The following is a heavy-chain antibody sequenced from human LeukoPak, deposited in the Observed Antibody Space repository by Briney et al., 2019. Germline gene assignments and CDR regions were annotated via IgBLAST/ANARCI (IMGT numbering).Heavy chain of an antibody. CDR3: AREGNWNSLEY. CDR1: GFTFSDYY. D-gene: IGHD1-7*01. Sequence: GGSLRLSCAASGFTFSDYYMSWIRQAPGKGLEWVSYISSSGRIIYYADSVKGRFTISRDNAKNSLYLQMNSLRAEDTAVYYCAREGNWNSLEYWGQGALVTVSS. V-gene: IGHV3-11*04. J-gene: IGHJ4*02. CDR2: ISSSGRII.